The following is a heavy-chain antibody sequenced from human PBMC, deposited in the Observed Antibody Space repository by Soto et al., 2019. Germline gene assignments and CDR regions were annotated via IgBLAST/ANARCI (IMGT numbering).Heavy chain of an antibody. V-gene: IGHV3-33*01. D-gene: IGHD4-17*01. J-gene: IGHJ3*02. CDR2: IWYDGSNK. Sequence: VQLVESGGGVVQPGRSLRLSCAASGFTFSSYGMHWVRQAPGKGLEWVAVIWYDGSNKYYADSVKGRFTISRDNSKNTLYLQMNSLRAEDTAVYYCARDLYGDYGGRAFDIWGQGTMVTVSS. CDR3: ARDLYGDYGGRAFDI. CDR1: GFTFSSYG.